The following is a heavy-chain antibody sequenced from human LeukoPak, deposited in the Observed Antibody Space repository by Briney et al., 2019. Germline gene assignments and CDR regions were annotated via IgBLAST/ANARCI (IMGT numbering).Heavy chain of an antibody. Sequence: GGSLRLSCATSGFTFSSSAMSWLRQAPRKGLEWVSYISSGSSTTYYTDSVKGRFTISRDNAKNSLYLQMNSLRAEDTAVYYCARRYCSSTSCTLDYWGQGTLVTVSS. CDR3: ARRYCSSTSCTLDY. D-gene: IGHD2-2*01. CDR2: ISSGSSTT. V-gene: IGHV3-48*01. J-gene: IGHJ4*02. CDR1: GFTFSSSA.